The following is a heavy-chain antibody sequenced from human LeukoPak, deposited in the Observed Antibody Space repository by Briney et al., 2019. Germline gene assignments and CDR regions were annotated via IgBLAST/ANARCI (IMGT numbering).Heavy chain of an antibody. CDR2: IYHSGST. CDR1: GYSISSGYY. V-gene: IGHV4-38-2*02. Sequence: SETLSLTCTVSGYSISSGYYWGWIRQPPGKGLEWIGSIYHSGSTYYNPSLKSRVTISVDTSKNQFSLKLSSVTAADTAVYYCARVAPGGYCSGGSCPYYFDYWGQGTLVTVSS. J-gene: IGHJ4*02. D-gene: IGHD2-15*01. CDR3: ARVAPGGYCSGGSCPYYFDY.